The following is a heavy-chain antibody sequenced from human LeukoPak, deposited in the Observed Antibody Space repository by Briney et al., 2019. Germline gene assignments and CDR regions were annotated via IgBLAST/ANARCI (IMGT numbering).Heavy chain of an antibody. J-gene: IGHJ1*01. Sequence: SETLSLTCTVSGGSITSYYWSWMRQSPGKGLEWIGYIHYSGSTNYNPSLKSRVTISLDTSKKQFSLRLSSVTAADTAVDYCASTDWNYARWGQGTLVTVSS. CDR3: ASTDWNYAR. V-gene: IGHV4-59*08. CDR1: GGSITSYY. CDR2: IHYSGST. D-gene: IGHD1-7*01.